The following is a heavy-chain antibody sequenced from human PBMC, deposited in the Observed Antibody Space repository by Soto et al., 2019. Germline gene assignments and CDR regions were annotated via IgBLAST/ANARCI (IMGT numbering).Heavy chain of an antibody. J-gene: IGHJ4*02. V-gene: IGHV3-23*01. D-gene: IGHD2-8*01. CDR1: GFTFSSYA. Sequence: GGSLRPSCAASGFTFSSYAMSWVRQAPGKGLEWVSAISGSGGSTYYADSVKGRFTISRDNSKNTLYLQMNSLRAEDTAVYYCAKDRSRYCTNGVCYIYREHDYWGQGTLVTVSS. CDR3: AKDRSRYCTNGVCYIYREHDY. CDR2: ISGSGGST.